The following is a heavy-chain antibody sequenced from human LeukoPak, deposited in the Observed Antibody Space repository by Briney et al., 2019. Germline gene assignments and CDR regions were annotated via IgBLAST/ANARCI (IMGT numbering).Heavy chain of an antibody. V-gene: IGHV3-7*01. Sequence: GGSLRLSCAASGFTFSSYWMSWVRQAPGKGLEWVATIKQDGSERYYVDSVKGRFTISRDNAQNSLSLQMNSLRVEDTAVYYCAQGHSHTAMYFWGQGTLVTVSS. D-gene: IGHD5-18*01. CDR1: GFTFSSYW. CDR3: AQGHSHTAMYF. J-gene: IGHJ4*02. CDR2: IKQDGSER.